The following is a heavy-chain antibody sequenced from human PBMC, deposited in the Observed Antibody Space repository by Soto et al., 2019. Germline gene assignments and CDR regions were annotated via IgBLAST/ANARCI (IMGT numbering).Heavy chain of an antibody. D-gene: IGHD6-19*01. CDR3: ASRSSGWYFEY. J-gene: IGHJ4*02. Sequence: PGGSLRLSCAASGFTFSSYAMNWVRQAPGKGLEWVSVISGSGGSTYYADSVKGRFTISRDNSKNTLYLQMNSLRAEDTAVYYCASRSSGWYFEYWGQGTLVTVSS. CDR1: GFTFSSYA. CDR2: ISGSGGST. V-gene: IGHV3-23*01.